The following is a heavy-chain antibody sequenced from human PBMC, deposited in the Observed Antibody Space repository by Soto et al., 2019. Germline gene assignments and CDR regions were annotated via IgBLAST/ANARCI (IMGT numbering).Heavy chain of an antibody. V-gene: IGHV1-46*01. CDR2: INPSGGST. D-gene: IGHD3-9*01. CDR3: AKGEAYYDLFYGMDV. Sequence: ASVKVSCKASGYTFTSYYMHWVRQAPGQGLEWMGIINPSGGSTSYAQKFQGRVTITADESTSTAYMELSSLRSEDTAVYYCAKGEAYYDLFYGMDVWGQGTTVTVSS. J-gene: IGHJ6*02. CDR1: GYTFTSYY.